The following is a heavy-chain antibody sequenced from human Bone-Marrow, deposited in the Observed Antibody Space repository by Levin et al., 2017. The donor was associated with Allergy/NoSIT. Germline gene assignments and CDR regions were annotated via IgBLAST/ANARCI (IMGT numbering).Heavy chain of an antibody. Sequence: GGSLRLSCAASGFTFSSYWMSWVRQAPGKGLEWVANIKQDGSEKYYVDSVKGRFTISRDNAKNSLYLQMNSLRAEDTAVYYCASFLAWEDYGMDVWGQGTTVTVSS. V-gene: IGHV3-7*01. CDR2: IKQDGSEK. CDR3: ASFLAWEDYGMDV. J-gene: IGHJ6*02. D-gene: IGHD1-26*01. CDR1: GFTFSSYW.